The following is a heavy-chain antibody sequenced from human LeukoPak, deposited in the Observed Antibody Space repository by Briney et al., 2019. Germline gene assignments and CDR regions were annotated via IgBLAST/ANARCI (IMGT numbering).Heavy chain of an antibody. CDR2: LYSGGDT. CDR1: GFSVSDSY. V-gene: IGHV3-66*02. CDR3: ARGENYYFHTDV. Sequence: GGSLRLSCAASGFSVSDSYMSWVHQAPGKGLEWVSILYSGGDTYYSASVRGRFTISRDNSKNTLYLQMNTLSAADTAVYFCARGENYYFHTDVWGKGPRSPSP. J-gene: IGHJ6*03. D-gene: IGHD2/OR15-2a*01.